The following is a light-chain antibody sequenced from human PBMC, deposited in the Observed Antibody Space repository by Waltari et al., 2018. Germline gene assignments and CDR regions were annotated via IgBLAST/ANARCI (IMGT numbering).Light chain of an antibody. CDR3: GSYTGSDIYL. Sequence: QSALTQPASVSGSPGQSITISCTGTSSDVGGYNYVSWYQQHPGKVPKVIIYNVNERPSRVSSRFSGSKSGNTASLTISGLQAEDEADYYCGSYTGSDIYLFGTGTKVTVL. CDR1: SSDVGGYNY. J-gene: IGLJ1*01. CDR2: NVN. V-gene: IGLV2-14*03.